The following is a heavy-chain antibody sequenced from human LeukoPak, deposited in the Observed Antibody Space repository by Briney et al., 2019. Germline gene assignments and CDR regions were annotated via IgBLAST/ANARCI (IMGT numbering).Heavy chain of an antibody. Sequence: PGRSLRLSCAAPGFTFSSYGMHWVRQAPGKGLEWVAVISYDGSNKYYVDSVKGRLTISRDNSKNTLYLQMNSLRAEDTAVYHCAKDYGDYEGYFDYWGQGTLVTVSS. J-gene: IGHJ4*02. D-gene: IGHD4-17*01. CDR1: GFTFSSYG. CDR2: ISYDGSNK. CDR3: AKDYGDYEGYFDY. V-gene: IGHV3-30*18.